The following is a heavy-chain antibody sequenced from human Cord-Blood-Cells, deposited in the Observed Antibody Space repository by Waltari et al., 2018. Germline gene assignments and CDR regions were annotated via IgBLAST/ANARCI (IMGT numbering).Heavy chain of an antibody. CDR2: IYHSGST. CDR3: ARLEYCGGDCSYFDY. CDR1: GGSLSSSNR. Sequence: QVQLQESGPGLVKPSGTLSLTCAVSGGSLSSSNRWSWVRQPPGKGLEWIGEIYHSGSTNYNPSLKSRVTISVDKSKNQFSLKLSSVTAADTAVYYCARLEYCGGDCSYFDYWGQGTLVTVSS. V-gene: IGHV4-4*02. D-gene: IGHD2-21*01. J-gene: IGHJ4*02.